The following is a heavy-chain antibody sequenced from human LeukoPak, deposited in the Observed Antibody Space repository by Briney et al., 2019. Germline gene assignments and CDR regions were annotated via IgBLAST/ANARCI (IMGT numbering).Heavy chain of an antibody. CDR2: ISSSGSTI. CDR1: GFTFSSYE. Sequence: RGSLRLSCAASGFTFSSYEMNWVRQAPGKGLEWVSYISSSGSTIYYADSVKGRFTISRDNAKNSLYLQTNSLRAEDTAVYYCAREGDYYYYGMDVWGQGTTVTVSS. CDR3: AREGDYYYYGMDV. J-gene: IGHJ6*02. V-gene: IGHV3-48*03.